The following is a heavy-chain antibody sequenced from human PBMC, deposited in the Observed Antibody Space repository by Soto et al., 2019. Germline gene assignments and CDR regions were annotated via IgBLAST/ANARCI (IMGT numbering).Heavy chain of an antibody. Sequence: ESGGGVVQPGRSLRLSCAASGFTFSSYGMHWVRQAPGKGLEWVAVISYDGSNKYYADSVKGRFTISRDNSKNTLYLQMNSLRAEDTAVYYCAKDSQLVRSYYYYYMDVWGKGTTVTVSS. J-gene: IGHJ6*03. CDR2: ISYDGSNK. CDR3: AKDSQLVRSYYYYYMDV. V-gene: IGHV3-30*18. D-gene: IGHD6-6*01. CDR1: GFTFSSYG.